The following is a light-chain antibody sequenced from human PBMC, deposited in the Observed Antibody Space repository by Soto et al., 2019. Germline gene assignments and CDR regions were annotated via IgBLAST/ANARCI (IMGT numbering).Light chain of an antibody. V-gene: IGLV2-8*01. Sequence: QSVLSQPPSASGAPGQSVTLSCPGTSSDVGAYNYVSWYQQHPGKAPKLMIYEVSKRPSGVPDRFSGSKSGNTASLTVSGLQAEDEADYYCSSYTGTNTYVFGTGTKVTVL. CDR2: EVS. J-gene: IGLJ1*01. CDR1: SSDVGAYNY. CDR3: SSYTGTNTYV.